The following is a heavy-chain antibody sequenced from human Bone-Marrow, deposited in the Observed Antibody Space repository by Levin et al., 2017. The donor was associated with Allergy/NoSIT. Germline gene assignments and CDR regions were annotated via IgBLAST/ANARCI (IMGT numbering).Heavy chain of an antibody. V-gene: IGHV4-30-4*01. D-gene: IGHD2-21*02. CDR3: ARAVVTGSTWGAADF. Sequence: PSETLSLTSIVSGGSINDDQYYWSWIRQSPGTGLEWIGYIYYNGNAYYNPSLKSRLTISLDTSKNHFSLRLDSVTAADTAIYYSARAVVTGSTWGAADFWGQGLLVTVS. CDR2: IYYNGNA. CDR1: GGSINDDQYY. J-gene: IGHJ4*02.